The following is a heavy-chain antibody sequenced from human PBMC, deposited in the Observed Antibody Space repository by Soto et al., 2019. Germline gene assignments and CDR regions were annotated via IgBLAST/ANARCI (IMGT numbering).Heavy chain of an antibody. J-gene: IGHJ5*02. CDR1: GFTFSSYE. D-gene: IGHD1-26*01. CDR3: AKNQGVELVPLATVDWFDP. Sequence: GGSLRLSCVVSGFTFSSYEMHWVRQTTGKGLEWVAIISFDGSNKYYAESVKGRFTISRDNSKRTVYLELNNLSAEDTAVHHCAKNQGVELVPLATVDWFDPWGQVSVVTVSS. CDR2: ISFDGSNK. V-gene: IGHV3-30-3*01.